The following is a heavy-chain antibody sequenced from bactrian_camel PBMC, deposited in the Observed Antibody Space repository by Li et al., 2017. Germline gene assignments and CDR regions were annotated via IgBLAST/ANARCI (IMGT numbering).Heavy chain of an antibody. Sequence: VQLVESGGGLVQPGGSLRLSCAASGFAFSDYAMSWFRQAPGKGLEWVATVNSGGDSTNYADSVKGRFTISRDNAKNTLYLQLNNLKTEDTAMYSCAKCRTSGGYCTGSNYRGQGTQVTV. CDR2: VNSGGDST. D-gene: IGHD2*01. CDR3: AKCRTSGGYCTGSNY. CDR1: GFAFSDYA. V-gene: IGHV3S42*01. J-gene: IGHJ4*01.